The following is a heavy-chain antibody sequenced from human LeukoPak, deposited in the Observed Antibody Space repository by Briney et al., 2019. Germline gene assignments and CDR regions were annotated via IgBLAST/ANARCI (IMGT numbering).Heavy chain of an antibody. V-gene: IGHV1-46*01. CDR3: ARDRSAWSYSFDY. CDR1: GYIFTSHK. CDR2: IDPNGRT. Sequence: ASVKVSCKPSGYIFTSHKIHWVRQAPGHGLEWMAIIDPNGRTTYAQKVQDRVTLTRDTSTRTCYMELSSLRSEDTAVYYCARDRSAWSYSFDYWGQGTLVTVSS. D-gene: IGHD6-19*01. J-gene: IGHJ4*02.